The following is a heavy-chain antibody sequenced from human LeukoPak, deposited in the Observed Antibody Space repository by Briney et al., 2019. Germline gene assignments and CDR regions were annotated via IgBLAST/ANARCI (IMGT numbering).Heavy chain of an antibody. CDR2: IYYGGTS. Sequence: SETLSLRCTVSGRSISSSSYYWGWIRQPPGKGLEWIGRIYYGGTSYYNSSLKSRVTISVDTSKNQFSLRVSSVTAADTAVYYCAREGQQLVPPFDYWGQGTLVTVSS. J-gene: IGHJ4*02. D-gene: IGHD6-6*01. CDR3: AREGQQLVPPFDY. V-gene: IGHV4-39*07. CDR1: GRSISSSSYY.